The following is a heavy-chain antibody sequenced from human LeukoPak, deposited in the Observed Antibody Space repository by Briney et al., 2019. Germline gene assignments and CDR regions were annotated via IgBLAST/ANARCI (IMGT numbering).Heavy chain of an antibody. Sequence: SETLSLTCTVSGGSISSYYWSWIRQPPGKGLEWIGYIYYSGSTNYNPSLKSRVTISVDTSKNQFSLKLSSVTAADTAVYYCARLRRQIIDYWGQGTLVTVSS. J-gene: IGHJ4*02. V-gene: IGHV4-59*01. CDR2: IYYSGST. CDR3: ARLRRQIIDY. CDR1: GGSISSYY.